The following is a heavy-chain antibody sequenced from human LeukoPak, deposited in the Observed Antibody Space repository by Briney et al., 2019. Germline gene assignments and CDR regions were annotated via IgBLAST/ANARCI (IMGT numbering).Heavy chain of an antibody. CDR2: IYTSGST. V-gene: IGHV4-61*02. CDR3: ARDTASDWNTYYDILTGFGATYYYYMDV. Sequence: PSETLSLTCTVSGGSISSGSYYWSWIRQPAGKGLEWIGRIYTSGSTNYNPSLKSRVTISVDTSKNQFSLKLSSVTAADTAVYYCARDTASDWNTYYDILTGFGATYYYYMDVWGKGTTVTISS. J-gene: IGHJ6*03. D-gene: IGHD3-9*01. CDR1: GGSISSGSYY.